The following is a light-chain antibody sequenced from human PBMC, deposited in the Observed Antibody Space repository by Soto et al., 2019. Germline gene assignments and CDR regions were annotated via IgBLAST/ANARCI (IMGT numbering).Light chain of an antibody. CDR1: QRVSSY. V-gene: IGKV3-11*01. Sequence: EIVLTQSPATLSLSPGERATLSCRASQRVSSYLAWYQQKPGQAPRLLIYDASNRATGIPARFSGSGSGTAFTLPISSLEPEDFAVYYCQQRSNWPRAFGQGTKVEI. CDR3: QQRSNWPRA. CDR2: DAS. J-gene: IGKJ1*01.